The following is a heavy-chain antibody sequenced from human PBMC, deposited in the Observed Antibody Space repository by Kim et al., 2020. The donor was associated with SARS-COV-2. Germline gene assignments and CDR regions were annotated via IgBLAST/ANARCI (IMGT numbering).Heavy chain of an antibody. CDR3: ARADTMVRGADYGMDV. CDR1: GDSVSSNSAA. D-gene: IGHD3-10*01. J-gene: IGHJ6*02. CDR2: TYYRSKWYN. V-gene: IGHV6-1*01. Sequence: SPTLSLTCAISGDSVSSNSAAWNWIRQSPSRGLEWLGRTYYRSKWYNDYAVSVKSRITINPDTSKNQFSLQLNSVTPEDTAVYYCARADTMVRGADYGMDVWGQGTTVTVSS.